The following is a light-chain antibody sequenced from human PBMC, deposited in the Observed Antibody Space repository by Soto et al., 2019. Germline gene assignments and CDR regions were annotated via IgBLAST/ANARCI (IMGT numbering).Light chain of an antibody. Sequence: QSALTQPASVSGSPGQSITISCTGTSSDVGGYNYVSWYQQHPGKAPKLMIYDVSNRPSGVSNRFSGSKSGNTASLTISGLQAEYEADYYCSSYTSSSTRVFGTGTNVTVL. CDR2: DVS. CDR3: SSYTSSSTRV. V-gene: IGLV2-14*01. J-gene: IGLJ1*01. CDR1: SSDVGGYNY.